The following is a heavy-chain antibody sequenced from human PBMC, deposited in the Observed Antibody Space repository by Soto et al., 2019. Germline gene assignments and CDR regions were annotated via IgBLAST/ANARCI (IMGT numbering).Heavy chain of an antibody. Sequence: PGGSLRLSCSASGFTFNRYAMSWVRQAPGKGLEWVSAIIDDGGRAYYADSVKGRFTISRDNSKNTLSLQMSSLRAEDTAVYYCAKDKMEQWLVGGYFDYWGQGTQVTVSS. CDR1: GFTFNRYA. J-gene: IGHJ4*02. CDR3: AKDKMEQWLVGGYFDY. D-gene: IGHD6-19*01. V-gene: IGHV3-23*01. CDR2: IIDDGGRA.